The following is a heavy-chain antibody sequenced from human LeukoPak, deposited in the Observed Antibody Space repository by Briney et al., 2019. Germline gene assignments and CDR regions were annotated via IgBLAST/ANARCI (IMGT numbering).Heavy chain of an antibody. V-gene: IGHV4-59*08. Sequence: PSETLSLTCTVSGGSISSYYWSWIRQPPGKGLEWIGYIYYSGSTNYNPSLKTRVTMSVDTSKNQFSLKLSSVTAADTAVYYCAAIPRPWLVWWYFDYWGQGTLVTVSS. D-gene: IGHD6-19*01. CDR1: GGSISSYY. CDR2: IYYSGST. J-gene: IGHJ4*02. CDR3: AAIPRPWLVWWYFDY.